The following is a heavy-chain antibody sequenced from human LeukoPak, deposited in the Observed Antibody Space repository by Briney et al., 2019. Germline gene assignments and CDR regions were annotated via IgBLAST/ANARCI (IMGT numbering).Heavy chain of an antibody. CDR1: GYTFTSYD. CDR2: INPNSGGT. D-gene: IGHD1-1*01. J-gene: IGHJ3*02. Sequence: ASVKVSCKASGYTFTSYDINWVRQAPGQGLEWMGWINPNSGGTNYAQKFQGRVTMTRDTSISTAYMELSRLRSDDTAVYYCARVEGGTYDAFDIWGQGTMVTVSS. V-gene: IGHV1-2*02. CDR3: ARVEGGTYDAFDI.